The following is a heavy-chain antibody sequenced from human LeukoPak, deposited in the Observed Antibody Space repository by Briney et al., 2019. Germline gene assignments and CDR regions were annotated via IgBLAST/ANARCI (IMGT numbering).Heavy chain of an antibody. CDR2: IYHTGDT. CDR3: ARGNPAFDI. V-gene: IGHV4-28*03. CDR1: GYSISSSNW. J-gene: IGHJ3*02. Sequence: SDTLSLTCAVSGYSISSSNWWGWIRQPPGKGLEWIGYIYHTGDTYYNPSLKSRVTISADTSKNQFSLKLSSVSAADTAVYYCARGNPAFDIWGQGTMVTISS.